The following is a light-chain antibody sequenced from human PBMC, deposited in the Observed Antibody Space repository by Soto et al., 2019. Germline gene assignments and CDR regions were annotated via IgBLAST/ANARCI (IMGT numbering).Light chain of an antibody. J-gene: IGKJ1*01. CDR1: QSVSSTY. Sequence: ETVLTQSPGTLSLSPGERAILSCRASQSVSSTYLAWYQQKPGQAPRLLIYGASSRASGIPARFSGSGSGTDFTLTISRLQPEDFAAYYCQQYNSTPWTFGQGTKVDI. CDR2: GAS. CDR3: QQYNSTPWT. V-gene: IGKV3-20*01.